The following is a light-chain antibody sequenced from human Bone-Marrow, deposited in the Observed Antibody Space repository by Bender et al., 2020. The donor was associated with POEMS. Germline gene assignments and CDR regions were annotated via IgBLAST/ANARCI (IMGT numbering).Light chain of an antibody. Sequence: QSALTQPASVSGSPGQSITISCTGTSSDVGRYNLVSWYQQHPGKAPKLMIYERNERPSGVSNRFSGSKSGNTASLTISGLQAEDEADYYCCSYAGDWVFGGGTKLTVL. J-gene: IGLJ3*02. CDR3: CSYAGDWV. CDR2: ERN. CDR1: SSDVGRYNL. V-gene: IGLV2-23*01.